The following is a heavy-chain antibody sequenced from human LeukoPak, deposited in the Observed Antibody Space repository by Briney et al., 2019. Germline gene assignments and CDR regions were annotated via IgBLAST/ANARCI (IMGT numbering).Heavy chain of an antibody. J-gene: IGHJ4*02. D-gene: IGHD3-22*01. CDR3: AKRGKDSPGYYNYFDS. CDR2: IGYDGSEI. CDR1: GFTFSTYG. V-gene: IGHV3-30*02. Sequence: GGSLRLSCATSGFTFSTYGMHWVRQAPGKGLEWVAFIGYDGSEIHYADSVKGRFTISRDNSKNTVHLQMGGLRGEDTAVYYCAKRGKDSPGYYNYFDSWGQGTPVTVSS.